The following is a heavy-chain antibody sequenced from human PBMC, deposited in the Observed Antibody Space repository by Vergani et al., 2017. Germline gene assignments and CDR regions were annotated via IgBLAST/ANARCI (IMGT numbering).Heavy chain of an antibody. CDR2: IWYDGSKE. D-gene: IGHD2-8*01. CDR1: GFTLSSHA. CDR3: ARSGYCAHGVCYMTYYYYMDV. V-gene: IGHV3-33*01. Sequence: HVQMVESGGGVVQPGRSLRLSCAGSGFTLSSHAMHWVRQAPGKGLEWVAFIWYDGSKEYYADSVKGRFTISRDNSKNTLYLQMNNLRAADTAVYYCARSGYCAHGVCYMTYYYYMDVWGKGTAVTVSS. J-gene: IGHJ6*03.